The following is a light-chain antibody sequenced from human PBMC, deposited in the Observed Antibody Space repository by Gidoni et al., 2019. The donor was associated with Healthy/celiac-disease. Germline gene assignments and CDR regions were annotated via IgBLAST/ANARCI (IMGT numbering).Light chain of an antibody. Sequence: DIQLTQSPSSLSASVGDRVTITCRASQSISSYLNWYQQKPGKAPKLLIYAASSLQSGVPSRFSGSGSGTYFTLTISSLQPEDFATYYCQQSYSTPEFGQGTRLEIK. CDR3: QQSYSTPE. V-gene: IGKV1-39*01. CDR1: QSISSY. CDR2: AAS. J-gene: IGKJ5*01.